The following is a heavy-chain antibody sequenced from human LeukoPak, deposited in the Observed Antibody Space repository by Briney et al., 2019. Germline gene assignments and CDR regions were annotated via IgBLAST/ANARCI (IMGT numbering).Heavy chain of an antibody. CDR2: IRSKAYGGTT. Sequence: GGSLRLSCTASGFTFGDYAMSWVRQAPGKGLEWVGFIRSKAYGGTTEYAASVKGRFTISRDDSKSIAYLQMNSLKTEDTAVYYCTRVKYDFWSGYPIDYWGQGTLVTVSS. CDR3: TRVKYDFWSGYPIDY. J-gene: IGHJ4*02. D-gene: IGHD3-3*01. CDR1: GFTFGDYA. V-gene: IGHV3-49*04.